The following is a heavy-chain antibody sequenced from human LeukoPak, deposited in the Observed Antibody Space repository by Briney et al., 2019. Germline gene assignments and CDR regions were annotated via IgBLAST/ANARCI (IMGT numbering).Heavy chain of an antibody. D-gene: IGHD4-17*01. Sequence: ASVKVSCKASGGTFSSYAISWVRQAPGQGLEWMGRIIPILGIANYAQKFQGRVTITADKSTSTAYMELSSLRSEDTAVYYCARALRRTVTGTPDYWGQGTLVTVSS. CDR3: ARALRRTVTGTPDY. CDR1: GGTFSSYA. V-gene: IGHV1-69*04. CDR2: IIPILGIA. J-gene: IGHJ4*02.